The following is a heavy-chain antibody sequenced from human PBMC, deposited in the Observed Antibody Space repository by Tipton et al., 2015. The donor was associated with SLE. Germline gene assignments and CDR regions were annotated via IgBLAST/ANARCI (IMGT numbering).Heavy chain of an antibody. D-gene: IGHD5-12*01. CDR1: GYTFPSYD. Sequence: QSGAEVKKPGASVKVSCKASGYTFPSYDISWVRQAPGQGLEWMGWISVYNDNTSYAQKLQGRVTMTTDTSTSTAYMELRSLRSDDTAVYYCALRWPDTWTTVYWGQGTLVTVSS. J-gene: IGHJ4*02. V-gene: IGHV1-18*01. CDR2: ISVYNDNT. CDR3: ALRWPDTWTTVY.